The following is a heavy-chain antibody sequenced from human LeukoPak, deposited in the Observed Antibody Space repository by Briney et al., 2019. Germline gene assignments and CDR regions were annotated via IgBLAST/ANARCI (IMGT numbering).Heavy chain of an antibody. Sequence: PGGSLRLSCAAYGFTFSSYAMSWVRQAPGKGVEWVSAISGSGGSTYYADSVQGRFTISRDNSKNTLYLQMNSLRAEDTAVYYCAKDLYDAFDIWGQGTMVTVSS. CDR1: GFTFSSYA. J-gene: IGHJ3*02. CDR3: AKDLYDAFDI. CDR2: ISGSGGST. V-gene: IGHV3-23*01.